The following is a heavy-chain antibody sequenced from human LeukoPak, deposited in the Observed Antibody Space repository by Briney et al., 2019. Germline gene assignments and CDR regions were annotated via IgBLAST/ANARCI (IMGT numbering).Heavy chain of an antibody. V-gene: IGHV4-4*08. J-gene: IGHJ3*02. CDR2: IYTSGST. Sequence: PSETLSLTCTVSGGSTSSYYWSWIRQPPGKGLEWIGYIYTSGSTNYNPSLKSRVTMSVDTSKNQFSLKLSSVTAADTAVYYCARDRRSGYFDAFDIWGQGTMVTVSS. D-gene: IGHD3-3*01. CDR3: ARDRRSGYFDAFDI. CDR1: GGSTSSYY.